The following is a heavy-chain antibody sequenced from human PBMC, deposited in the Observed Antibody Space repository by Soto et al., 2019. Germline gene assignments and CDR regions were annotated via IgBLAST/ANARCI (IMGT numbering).Heavy chain of an antibody. V-gene: IGHV3-23*01. J-gene: IGHJ4*02. D-gene: IGHD2-15*01. CDR1: GFTFSSYA. CDR2: ISGSGGST. Sequence: GGSLRLSCAASGFTFSSYAMSWVRQAPGKGLEWVSAISGSGGSTYYADSVKGRFTISRDNSKNTLYLQMNSLRAEDTAVYYCAKEVHCSGGSCYSSSGYWGQGTLVTVSS. CDR3: AKEVHCSGGSCYSSSGY.